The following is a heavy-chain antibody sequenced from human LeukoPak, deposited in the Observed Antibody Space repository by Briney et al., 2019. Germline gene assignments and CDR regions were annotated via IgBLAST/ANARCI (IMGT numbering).Heavy chain of an antibody. D-gene: IGHD5-18*01. CDR1: GASISSSSYY. Sequence: PSETLSLTCTVSGASISSSSYYWGWIRQPPGKGLEWIGSIYDSGSTYYNPSLKSRVTISVDTSKNQFSLKLSSVTAADTAVYYCARLHGGYSYGDWYFDLWGRGTLVTVSS. J-gene: IGHJ2*01. CDR2: IYDSGST. V-gene: IGHV4-39*07. CDR3: ARLHGGYSYGDWYFDL.